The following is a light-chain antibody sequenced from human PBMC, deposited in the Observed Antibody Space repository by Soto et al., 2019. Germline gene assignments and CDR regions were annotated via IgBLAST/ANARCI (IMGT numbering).Light chain of an antibody. CDR2: GAS. V-gene: IGKV3-20*01. CDR1: QSVSRSY. CDR3: PQYGSSPRT. J-gene: IGKJ1*01. Sequence: EIVLSLSPGTLSLSPGERATLSCRASQSVSRSYLAWYQQKPGQAPRLLIYGASSRATGIPDRFSGSGSGTDFTLTISRLEPEDFEVYYCPQYGSSPRTFGQGTKMEIK.